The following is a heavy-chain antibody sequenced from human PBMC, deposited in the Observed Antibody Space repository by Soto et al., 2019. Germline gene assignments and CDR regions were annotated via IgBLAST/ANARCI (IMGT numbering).Heavy chain of an antibody. J-gene: IGHJ4*02. V-gene: IGHV4-59*08. CDR1: GGSISSYY. D-gene: IGHD2-2*01. CDR2: IYYSGST. Sequence: PSETLSLTCTVSGGSISSYYWSWIRQPPGKGQEWIGYIYYSGSTNYNPSLKSRVTISVDTSKNQFSLKLSSVTAADTAVYYCARNQAYCSSTSYSRSLDYWGKGTLVTVSS. CDR3: ARNQAYCSSTSYSRSLDY.